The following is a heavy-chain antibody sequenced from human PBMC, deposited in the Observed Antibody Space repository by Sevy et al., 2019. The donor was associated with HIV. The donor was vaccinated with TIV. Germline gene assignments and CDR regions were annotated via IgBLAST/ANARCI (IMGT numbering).Heavy chain of an antibody. D-gene: IGHD3-22*01. V-gene: IGHV3-7*01. Sequence: GSLRLSCVASGFSLSNYWMTWVRQAPGKGLEWVANINPDGNEKYYVDSVKGRFTISRDVTTLFLQMNSLRAEDTAVYYCARSSYYYDNGYYYPLTIWGRGTLVTVSS. J-gene: IGHJ4*02. CDR2: INPDGNEK. CDR3: ARSSYYYDNGYYYPLTI. CDR1: GFSLSNYW.